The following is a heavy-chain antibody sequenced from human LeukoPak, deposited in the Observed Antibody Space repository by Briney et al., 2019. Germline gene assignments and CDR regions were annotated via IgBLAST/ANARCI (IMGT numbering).Heavy chain of an antibody. Sequence: PSETLSLTCGVYGGSFSGYYWSWIRQPPGKGLEWIGEINHSGSTNYNPSLKSRVIISVDASKNQFSLKLSSVTAADTAVYYCASGGRSGSYYWFDPWGQGTLVTVSS. J-gene: IGHJ5*02. CDR2: INHSGST. CDR1: GGSFSGYY. CDR3: ASGGRSGSYYWFDP. D-gene: IGHD3-10*01. V-gene: IGHV4-34*01.